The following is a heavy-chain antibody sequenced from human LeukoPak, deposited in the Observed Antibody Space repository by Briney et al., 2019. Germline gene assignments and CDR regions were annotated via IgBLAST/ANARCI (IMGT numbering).Heavy chain of an antibody. CDR2: ISYDGSNK. Sequence: GGSLRLSCAASGFTFSSYGMHWVRQAPGKGLEWVAVISYDGSNKYYADSVKGRFTIPRDNSKNTLYLQMNSLRTEDTAVYYCAKVPYYDSSGYYDYWGQGTLVTVSS. J-gene: IGHJ4*02. CDR3: AKVPYYDSSGYYDY. V-gene: IGHV3-30*18. D-gene: IGHD3-22*01. CDR1: GFTFSSYG.